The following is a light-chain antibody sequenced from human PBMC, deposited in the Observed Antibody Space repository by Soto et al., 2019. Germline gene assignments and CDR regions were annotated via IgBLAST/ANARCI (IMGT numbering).Light chain of an antibody. J-gene: IGKJ5*01. V-gene: IGKV3-15*01. CDR1: ESVSSN. CDR2: GAS. CDR3: QQYNNWPPIT. Sequence: EIVMTQSPATLSLSPGERATLSCRASESVSSNLAWYQQKPGQAPRLLIYGASTRATAIPARFSGSGSGTEFTLTISSLQSEDFAIYYCQQYNNWPPITFGQGTRLEIK.